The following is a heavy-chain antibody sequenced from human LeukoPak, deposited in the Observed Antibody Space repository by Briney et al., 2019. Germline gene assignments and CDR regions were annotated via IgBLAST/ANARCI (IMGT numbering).Heavy chain of an antibody. D-gene: IGHD1-26*01. CDR1: GFTFSSYG. Sequence: GGSLRLSCAASGFTFSSYGMHWVRQAPGKGLEWVAFIRYDAINKYYADSVKGRFTISRDNSRNTLYLQMNSLRAEDTALYYCAKDGDTVSGTYYFDMDVWGKGTTVTISS. CDR2: IRYDAINK. CDR3: AKDGDTVSGTYYFDMDV. V-gene: IGHV3-30*02. J-gene: IGHJ6*03.